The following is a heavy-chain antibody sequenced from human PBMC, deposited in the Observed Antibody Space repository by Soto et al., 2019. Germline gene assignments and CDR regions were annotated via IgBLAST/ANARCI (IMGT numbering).Heavy chain of an antibody. CDR2: ISAYNGDT. Sequence: QVQLLQSGAEVKKPGASVKVSCKASGYTFTNYGITWVRQAPGQGLEWMGWISAYNGDTHYRQRLQGRVTMTTDTSTSTAYMELRGMRYEDTAVYYCASVRQLVGYFYYYMDVWGKGTTVTVSS. D-gene: IGHD6-6*01. V-gene: IGHV1-18*01. J-gene: IGHJ6*03. CDR3: ASVRQLVGYFYYYMDV. CDR1: GYTFTNYG.